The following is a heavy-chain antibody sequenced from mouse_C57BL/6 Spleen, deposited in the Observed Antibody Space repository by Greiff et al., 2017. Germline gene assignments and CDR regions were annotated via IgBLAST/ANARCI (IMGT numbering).Heavy chain of an antibody. CDR2: ISDGGSYT. D-gene: IGHD4-1*01. CDR3: AREDGTFY. Sequence: EVKLQESGGGLVKPGGSLKLSCAASGFTFSSYAMSWVRQTPEKRLEWVATISDGGSYTYYPDNVKGRFTISRDNAKNNLYLQMSHLKSEDTAMYYCAREDGTFYWGQGTSVTVSS. CDR1: GFTFSSYA. V-gene: IGHV5-4*01. J-gene: IGHJ4*01.